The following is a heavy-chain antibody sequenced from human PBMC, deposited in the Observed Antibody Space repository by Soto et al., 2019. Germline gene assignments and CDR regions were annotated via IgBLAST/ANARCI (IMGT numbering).Heavy chain of an antibody. CDR3: ARQDVLFGARKEMATITFLDY. J-gene: IGHJ4*02. V-gene: IGHV4-39*01. CDR2: IYYSGST. Sequence: WETLSLTCTVSGGSISSSSYYWGWIRQPQGKGLEWIGSIYYSGSTYYNPSLKSRVTISVDTSKNQSSLKLSSVTAADKAVYYGARQDVLFGARKEMATITFLDYWGQGTLVTVSS. D-gene: IGHD5-12*01. CDR1: GGSISSSSYY.